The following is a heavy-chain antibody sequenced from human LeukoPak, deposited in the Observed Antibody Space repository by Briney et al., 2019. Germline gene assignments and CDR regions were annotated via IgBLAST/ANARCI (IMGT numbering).Heavy chain of an antibody. D-gene: IGHD2-21*02. J-gene: IGHJ4*02. CDR3: ASSTYCGGDCSGDY. V-gene: IGHV4-59*12. Sequence: SETLSLTCTVSGGSISSYYWSWIRQPPGEGLEWIGYIYYSGSTNYNPSLKSRVTMSVDTSKNQFSLKLSSVTAADTAVYYCASSTYCGGDCSGDYWGQGTLVTVSS. CDR1: GGSISSYY. CDR2: IYYSGST.